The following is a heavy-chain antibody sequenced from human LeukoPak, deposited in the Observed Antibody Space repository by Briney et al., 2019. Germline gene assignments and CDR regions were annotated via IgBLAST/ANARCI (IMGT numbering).Heavy chain of an antibody. CDR2: IIPIFGTA. V-gene: IGHV1-69*13. J-gene: IGHJ5*02. Sequence: ASVKVSCKASGGTFSSYAISWVRQAPGQGLEWMGGIIPIFGTANYAQKFQGRVTITADESTSTAYMELSSLRSEDTAVYYCARRAEMATINWFDPWGQGTLVTVSS. D-gene: IGHD5-24*01. CDR3: ARRAEMATINWFDP. CDR1: GGTFSSYA.